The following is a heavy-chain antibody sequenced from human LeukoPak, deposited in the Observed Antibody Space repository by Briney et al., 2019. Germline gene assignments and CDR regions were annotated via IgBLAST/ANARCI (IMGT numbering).Heavy chain of an antibody. Sequence: SETLSLTCAVYGGSFSGYYWSWIRQPPGKGLEWIGEINHSGSTNYNPSLKSRVTISVDTSKNQFSLKLSSVTAADTAVYYCARGRVVEDIVVVVAATYWFDPWGQGTLVTVSS. J-gene: IGHJ5*02. CDR1: GGSFSGYY. V-gene: IGHV4-34*01. CDR3: ARGRVVEDIVVVVAATYWFDP. D-gene: IGHD2-15*01. CDR2: INHSGST.